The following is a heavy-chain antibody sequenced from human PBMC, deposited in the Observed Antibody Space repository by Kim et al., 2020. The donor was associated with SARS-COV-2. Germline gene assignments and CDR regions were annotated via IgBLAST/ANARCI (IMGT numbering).Heavy chain of an antibody. Sequence: SETLSLTCTVSGGSISSGSYYWSWIRQPAGKGLEWIGRIYTSGSTNYNPSLKSRVTISVDTSKNQFSLKLSSVTAADTAVYYCARSIVGATEDDAFDIWGQGTMVTVSS. CDR2: IYTSGST. CDR3: ARSIVGATEDDAFDI. D-gene: IGHD1-26*01. J-gene: IGHJ3*02. V-gene: IGHV4-61*02. CDR1: GGSISSGSYY.